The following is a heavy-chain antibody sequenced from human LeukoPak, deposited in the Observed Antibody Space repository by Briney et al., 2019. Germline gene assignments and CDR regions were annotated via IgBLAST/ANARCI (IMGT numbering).Heavy chain of an antibody. J-gene: IGHJ4*02. D-gene: IGHD3-9*01. CDR1: GFTFSSYG. CDR3: AKGMGYFDWLLPNY. Sequence: PGGSLRLSCAASGFTFSSYGMHWVRQAPGKGLEWVAVISYDGSNKYYADSVKGRFTISRDNSKNTLYLQMNSLRAEDTAVYYCAKGMGYFDWLLPNYWGQGTLVTVSS. V-gene: IGHV3-30*18. CDR2: ISYDGSNK.